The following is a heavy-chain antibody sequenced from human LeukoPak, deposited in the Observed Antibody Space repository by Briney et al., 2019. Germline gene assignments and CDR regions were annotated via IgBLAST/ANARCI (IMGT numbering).Heavy chain of an antibody. V-gene: IGHV1-69*05. CDR2: IVPIFATP. J-gene: IGHJ5*02. D-gene: IGHD1-26*01. Sequence: SVKVSCKASGGTFSSSSISWVRQAPGQGLEWMGRIVPIFATPNYAQKFQGRVTITTDESTNTAYMELISLRSDDTAVYYCARGPYGWYYFDTWGQGTLVTVSS. CDR1: GGTFSSSS. CDR3: ARGPYGWYYFDT.